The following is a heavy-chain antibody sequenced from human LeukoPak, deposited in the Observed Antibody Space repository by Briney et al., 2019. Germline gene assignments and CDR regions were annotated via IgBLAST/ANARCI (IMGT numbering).Heavy chain of an antibody. D-gene: IGHD2-8*02. CDR2: MNQDGSEK. CDR1: GFTFSNYW. V-gene: IGHV3-7*03. Sequence: PGGSLRLSCAASGFTFSNYWMTWVRQAPGKGLEWVANMNQDGSEKYFVDSLKGRSTISRDNAKNSLSLQMNSLRAEDTAVYYCARGHTVHRYWGQGTLVTVSS. J-gene: IGHJ4*02. CDR3: ARGHTVHRY.